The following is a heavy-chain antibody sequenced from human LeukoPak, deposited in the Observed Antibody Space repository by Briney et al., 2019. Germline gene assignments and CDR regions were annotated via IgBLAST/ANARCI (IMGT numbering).Heavy chain of an antibody. CDR2: ISGSGGST. CDR3: AKESLVKYSSGWYYYFDY. V-gene: IGHV3-23*01. J-gene: IGHJ4*02. Sequence: GGSLRLSCAASGFTFSSYAMSWVRQAPGKGLEWVSAISGSGGSTYYADSVKGRFTISRDNSKNTLYLQMNSLRAEDTAVYYCAKESLVKYSSGWYYYFDYWGQGTLVTVSS. CDR1: GFTFSSYA. D-gene: IGHD6-19*01.